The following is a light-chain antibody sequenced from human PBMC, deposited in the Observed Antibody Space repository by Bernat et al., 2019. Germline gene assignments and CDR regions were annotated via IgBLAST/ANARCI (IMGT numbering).Light chain of an antibody. Sequence: DIQMTQSPSSLSAAVGDRVTITCRPSQYINRYLNWYQQKPGKAPKLLIYGASTLQSGVPSRFSGNPSGTNFTLTISSLQPDDFATYYCQQSYSTPRTFGQGTKVDIK. CDR1: QYINRY. CDR2: GAS. V-gene: IGKV1-39*01. J-gene: IGKJ1*01. CDR3: QQSYSTPRT.